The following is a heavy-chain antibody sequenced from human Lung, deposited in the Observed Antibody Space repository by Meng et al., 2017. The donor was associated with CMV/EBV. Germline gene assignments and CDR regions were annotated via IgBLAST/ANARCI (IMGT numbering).Heavy chain of an antibody. Sequence: GEXLKISCAASGFHFSTYWMSWVRQAPGKALEWVANINQDGSQRNYVDSVKGRFTISRDNAKNSMYLQMNSLRVEDTAVYYCGRDMDVWGQGTAVNGAS. CDR1: GFHFSTYW. V-gene: IGHV3-7*01. CDR2: INQDGSQR. J-gene: IGHJ6*02. CDR3: GRDMDV.